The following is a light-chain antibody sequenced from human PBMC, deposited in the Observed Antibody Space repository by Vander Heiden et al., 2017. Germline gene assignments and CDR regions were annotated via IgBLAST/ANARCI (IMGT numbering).Light chain of an antibody. CDR2: AAS. V-gene: IGKV3-20*01. Sequence: EIVLTQSPGTLSLSTGERATLSCRASRSIGRSYLAWYQKKHGQAPRLVIYAASIRATGIPDRFSGSGSGTDFTLTISRLEPEDFAVYHCQYVGDSPPITFGHGTKVEIK. CDR1: RSIGRSY. J-gene: IGKJ3*01. CDR3: QYVGDSPPIT.